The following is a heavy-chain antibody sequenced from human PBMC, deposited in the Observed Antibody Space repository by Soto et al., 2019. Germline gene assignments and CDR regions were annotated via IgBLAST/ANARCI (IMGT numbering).Heavy chain of an antibody. CDR2: IIHILGIA. Sequence: QVQLVQSGAEVKKPGSSVKVSCKASGGTFSSYTISWVRQAPGQGLEWMGRIIHILGIANYAQKFQGRVTITADKSTRTAYMELSSLRSEHTHVYYCARVTHYDSSGYYHMGYYYYGMDVRGQGTTVTGSS. CDR3: ARVTHYDSSGYYHMGYYYYGMDV. D-gene: IGHD3-22*01. V-gene: IGHV1-69*02. J-gene: IGHJ6*02. CDR1: GGTFSSYT.